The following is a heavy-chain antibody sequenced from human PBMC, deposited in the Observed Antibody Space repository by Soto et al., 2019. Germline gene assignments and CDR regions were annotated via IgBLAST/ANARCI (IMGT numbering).Heavy chain of an antibody. D-gene: IGHD3-22*01. CDR3: ATNYYDGSGHYFIFEH. V-gene: IGHV1-69*13. J-gene: IGHJ4*02. CDR1: GRTFNNYA. Sequence: SVKVSCKASGRTFNNYAISWVRQAPGIGFEWLGVIIPIGGTPEHAQKFQGRVTISADESTNTAYMELSSLRSEDTAVYYCATNYYDGSGHYFIFEHWGQGTLVTVSS. CDR2: IIPIGGTP.